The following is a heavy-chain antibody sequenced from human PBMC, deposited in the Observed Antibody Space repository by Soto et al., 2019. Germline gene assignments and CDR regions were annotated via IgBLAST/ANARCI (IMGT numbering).Heavy chain of an antibody. CDR3: ARGMTTVTTIDY. CDR1: GGSFSGYY. V-gene: IGHV4-34*01. D-gene: IGHD4-4*01. J-gene: IGHJ4*02. Sequence: PSETLSLTCAVYGGSFSGYYWSWIRQPPGKGLEWIGDINHSGSTNYNPSLKSRVTISVDRSKNQFSLKLSSVTAADTAVYYCARGMTTVTTIDYWGQGTLVTVSS. CDR2: INHSGST.